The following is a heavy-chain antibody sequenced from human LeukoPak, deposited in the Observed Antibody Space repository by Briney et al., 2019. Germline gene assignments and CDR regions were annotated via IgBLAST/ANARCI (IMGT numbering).Heavy chain of an antibody. CDR2: IYYSGST. D-gene: IGHD3-22*01. Sequence: TSQTLSLTCTVSGGSISSGGYYWSWIRQHPGKGLEWIGYIYYSGSTYYNPSLKSRVTISVDTSKNQFSLKLSSVTAADTAVYYCASLYDSSGYYFDYWGQGTLVTVSS. J-gene: IGHJ4*02. CDR3: ASLYDSSGYYFDY. V-gene: IGHV4-31*03. CDR1: GGSISSGGYY.